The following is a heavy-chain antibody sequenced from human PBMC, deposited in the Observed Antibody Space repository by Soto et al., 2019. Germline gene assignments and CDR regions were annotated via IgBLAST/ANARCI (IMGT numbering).Heavy chain of an antibody. CDR2: IYDSGST. Sequence: PSETLSLTCAVSGGSISSGGFSWSWIRQPPGKGLEWIGHIYDSGSTYYNPSLRSRVTISVDRSKNQFSLKLSSVTAADTAVYFCARAGALFYDSRTYYRAFFDSWGQGTLVTVSS. CDR1: GGSISSGGFS. CDR3: ARAGALFYDSRTYYRAFFDS. D-gene: IGHD3-22*01. V-gene: IGHV4-30-2*01. J-gene: IGHJ4*02.